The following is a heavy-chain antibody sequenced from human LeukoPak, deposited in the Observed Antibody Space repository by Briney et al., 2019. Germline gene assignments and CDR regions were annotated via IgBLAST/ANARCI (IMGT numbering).Heavy chain of an antibody. CDR3: SGSSWYVPGWFDP. CDR1: GFTFSNAW. V-gene: IGHV3-15*01. D-gene: IGHD6-13*01. Sequence: PGGSLGLSCAASGFTFSNAWMSWVRQAPGKGLEWVGRIKSKTDGGTTDYAAPVKGRFTISRDDSKNTLYLQMNSLKTEDTAVYYCSGSSWYVPGWFDPWGQGTLVTVSS. J-gene: IGHJ5*02. CDR2: IKSKTDGGTT.